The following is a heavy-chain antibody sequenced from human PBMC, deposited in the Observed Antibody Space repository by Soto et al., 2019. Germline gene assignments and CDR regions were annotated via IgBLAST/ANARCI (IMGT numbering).Heavy chain of an antibody. J-gene: IGHJ4*02. CDR3: ARGGRQWLVTSDFNL. CDR2: VSHDGRNT. D-gene: IGHD6-19*01. Sequence: VQLVESGGGVVQPGRSLRLSCAASGFTFSDYAMHWVRQAPGKGLEWVAVVSHDGRNTHYADSVKGRFTISRDSSKKTVSLAMTRLRAEDTAVYYCARGGRQWLVTSDFNLWGQGALVTVSS. V-gene: IGHV3-30*03. CDR1: GFTFSDYA.